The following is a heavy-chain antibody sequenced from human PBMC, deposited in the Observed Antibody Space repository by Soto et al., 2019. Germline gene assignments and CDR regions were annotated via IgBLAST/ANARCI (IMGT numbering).Heavy chain of an antibody. J-gene: IGHJ6*02. D-gene: IGHD3-16*02. Sequence: GASVKASCKSSGDTITSYAMHWVRQAPEQRLEWMGWIIPIIGNANYAQKFQGRVTITADESTSTAYMELSSLRSEDTAVYYCARSNRMITFGGVSLSNYYYYGMDVWGQGTTVTVSS. CDR2: IIPIIGNA. CDR1: GDTITSYA. CDR3: ARSNRMITFGGVSLSNYYYYGMDV. V-gene: IGHV1-69*13.